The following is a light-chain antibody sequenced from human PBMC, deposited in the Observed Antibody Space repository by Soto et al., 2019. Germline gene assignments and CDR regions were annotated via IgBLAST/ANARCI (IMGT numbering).Light chain of an antibody. J-gene: IGKJ1*01. Sequence: EIVLTQSPATLSLSPRERATLSCRASQSVSNNYLAWYQQKPGQAPRLLIYGASNRATGIPDRFSGSGSGTDFTLTISSLQSEDIAVYSCQHYNNWPWTFGQGTKVDIK. CDR2: GAS. V-gene: IGKV3D-15*01. CDR1: QSVSNN. CDR3: QHYNNWPWT.